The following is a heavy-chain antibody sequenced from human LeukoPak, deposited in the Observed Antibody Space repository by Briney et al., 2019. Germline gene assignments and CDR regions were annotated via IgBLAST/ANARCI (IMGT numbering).Heavy chain of an antibody. V-gene: IGHV3-11*04. CDR2: ISSRGSTI. Sequence: GGSLRLSCAASGFTFSDYYMSWIRQAPGKGLEWVSYISSRGSTIYYADSVKGRFTISRDNAKNSLYLQMNSLRAEDTAVYYCARDYTTGYYYYMDVWGKGTTVTVSS. CDR3: ARDYTTGYYYYMDV. J-gene: IGHJ6*03. CDR1: GFTFSDYY. D-gene: IGHD1-14*01.